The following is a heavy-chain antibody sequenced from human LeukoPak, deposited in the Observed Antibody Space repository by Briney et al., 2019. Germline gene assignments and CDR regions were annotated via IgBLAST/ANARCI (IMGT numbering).Heavy chain of an antibody. J-gene: IGHJ6*03. V-gene: IGHV4-4*07. D-gene: IGHD2-2*01. Sequence: SETLSLTCTVSGGSISSYYWSWIRQPAGKGLERIGRIYTSGSTNYNPSLKSRVTMSVDTSKNQFSLKLSSVTAADTAVYYCASTRKVVPAAKRYYYYMDVWGKGTTVTVSS. CDR3: ASTRKVVPAAKRYYYYMDV. CDR1: GGSISSYY. CDR2: IYTSGST.